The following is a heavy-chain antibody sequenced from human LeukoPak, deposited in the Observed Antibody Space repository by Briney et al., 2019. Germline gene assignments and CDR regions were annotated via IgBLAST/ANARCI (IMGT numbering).Heavy chain of an antibody. CDR3: ARLDYGGNSDDAIDI. J-gene: IGHJ3*02. D-gene: IGHD4-23*01. V-gene: IGHV5-51*01. CDR1: GYSFTSYW. Sequence: GESLKISCKGSGYSFTSYWIGWVRQMPGKGLEWMGIIDPGDSDTRYSPSFQGQVTISADKSISTAYLQSSSLKASDTAMYYSARLDYGGNSDDAIDIWGHGTMVTVSS. CDR2: IDPGDSDT.